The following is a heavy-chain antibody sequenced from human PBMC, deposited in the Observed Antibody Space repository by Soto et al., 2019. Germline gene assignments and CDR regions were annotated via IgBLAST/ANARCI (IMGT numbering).Heavy chain of an antibody. J-gene: IGHJ6*02. V-gene: IGHV4-59*01. D-gene: IGHD6-13*01. Sequence: PSETLSLTCTVSGGSISSYYWSWIRQPPGKGLEWIGYIYYSGSTNYNPSLRSRVTISVDTSKNQFSLKLSSVTAADTAVYYCAREGYSSSWYYQYAMDVWGQGTTVTVSS. CDR2: IYYSGST. CDR3: AREGYSSSWYYQYAMDV. CDR1: GGSISSYY.